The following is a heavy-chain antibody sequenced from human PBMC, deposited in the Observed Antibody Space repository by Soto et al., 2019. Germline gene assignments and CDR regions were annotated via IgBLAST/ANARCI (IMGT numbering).Heavy chain of an antibody. CDR1: GGSISSSSYY. CDR3: ASLGWEQLERLDY. CDR2: IYYSGST. V-gene: IGHV4-39*01. Sequence: QLQLQESGPGLVKPSETLSLTCTVSGGSISSSSYYWGWIRQPPGKGLEWIGSIYYSGSTYYNPSLKSRVTISVDTSKNQFSLKLSSVTAADTDVYYCASLGWEQLERLDYWGQGTLVTVSS. J-gene: IGHJ4*02. D-gene: IGHD1-1*01.